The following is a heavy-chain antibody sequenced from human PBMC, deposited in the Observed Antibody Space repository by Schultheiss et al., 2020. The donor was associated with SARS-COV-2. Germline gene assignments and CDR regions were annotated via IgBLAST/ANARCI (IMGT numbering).Heavy chain of an antibody. CDR1: GYSFNSYW. D-gene: IGHD1-14*01. J-gene: IGHJ3*02. V-gene: IGHV5-51*01. Sequence: GESLKISCKGSGYSFNSYWVGWVRQMPGKGLEWMGIIYPGDSDTRYSPSFQGQVTISADKSISTAYLQWSSLKASDTAMYYCARQEFTENLGSFDIWGQGTMVTVSS. CDR2: IYPGDSDT. CDR3: ARQEFTENLGSFDI.